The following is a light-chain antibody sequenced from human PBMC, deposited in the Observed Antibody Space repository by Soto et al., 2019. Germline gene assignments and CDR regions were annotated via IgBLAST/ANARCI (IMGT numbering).Light chain of an antibody. CDR2: EDN. Sequence: QSALTQPASVSGSPGQSITISCTGTSSDVGGYNLVSWYQQHPGKAPKPMIYEDNKRPSGVSNRFSGSKSGNTASLTISGLQAEDEADYYCCSYAGSKTYVFGSGTKATVL. V-gene: IGLV2-23*01. J-gene: IGLJ1*01. CDR3: CSYAGSKTYV. CDR1: SSDVGGYNL.